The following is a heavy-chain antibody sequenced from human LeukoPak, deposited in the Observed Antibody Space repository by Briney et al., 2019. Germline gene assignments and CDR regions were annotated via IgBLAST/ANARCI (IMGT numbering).Heavy chain of an antibody. Sequence: GGSLRLSCAASGFTFSYYWINWVRQAPGKGLEWVASIKQDGSEKYYVDSVKGRFTISRDNSKNTLYLQMNSLRAEDTAVYYCANGGNNNDAFDIWGQGTMVTVSS. CDR3: ANGGNNNDAFDI. CDR1: GFTFSYYW. CDR2: IKQDGSEK. V-gene: IGHV3-7*03. D-gene: IGHD3-16*01. J-gene: IGHJ3*02.